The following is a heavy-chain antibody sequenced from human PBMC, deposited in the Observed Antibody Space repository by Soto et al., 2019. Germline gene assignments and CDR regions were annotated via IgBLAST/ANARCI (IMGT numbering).Heavy chain of an antibody. CDR3: AKSSTGWYYFDY. J-gene: IGHJ4*02. CDR2: IDYSGST. V-gene: IGHV4-59*08. CDR1: GASISSDY. D-gene: IGHD6-19*01. Sequence: SETLSLTCTVSGASISSDYWSWIRQPPGKGLEWIGYIDYSGSTNYNPSLKSRVIISVDTSKNQFSLKLSSVTAADTAVYYCAKSSTGWYYFDYWGQGTLVTVSS.